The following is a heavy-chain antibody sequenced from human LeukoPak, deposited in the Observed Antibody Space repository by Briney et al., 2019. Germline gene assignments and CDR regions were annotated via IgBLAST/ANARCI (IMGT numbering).Heavy chain of an antibody. CDR3: AGSTGPFDH. J-gene: IGHJ4*02. CDR1: GGSFSGYY. CDR2: INHSGST. Sequence: PSETLSLTCAVYGGSFSGYYWSWIRQPPGKGLEWIGEINHSGSTNYNPSLKSRVTISVDTSKNQFSLKLSSVTAADTAVYYCAGSTGPFDHWGQGTLVTVSS. V-gene: IGHV4-34*01. D-gene: IGHD2-2*01.